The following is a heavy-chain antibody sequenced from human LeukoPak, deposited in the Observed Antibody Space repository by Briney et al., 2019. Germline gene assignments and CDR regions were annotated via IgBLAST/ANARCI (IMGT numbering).Heavy chain of an antibody. Sequence: GGSLRLSCAASGFTFSSYEMNWVRQAPGKGLEWVSYISSSGSTIYYADSVKGRFTISRDNAKNSLYLQMNSLRAEDTAVYYCASLGLEQWQPQGYWGQGTLVTVSS. CDR3: ASLGLEQWQPQGY. D-gene: IGHD6-19*01. CDR2: ISSSGSTI. CDR1: GFTFSSYE. J-gene: IGHJ4*02. V-gene: IGHV3-48*03.